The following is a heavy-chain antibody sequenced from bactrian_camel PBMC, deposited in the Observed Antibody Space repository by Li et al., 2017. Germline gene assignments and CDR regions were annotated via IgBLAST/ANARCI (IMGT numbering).Heavy chain of an antibody. CDR1: GFTFSPYT. CDR3: ATTGFDY. D-gene: IGHD5*01. J-gene: IGHJ4*01. CDR2: ITSSGIT. Sequence: VQLVESGGGLVQPGGSLRLSCAASGFTFSPYTMSWVRQAPGKGLEWVSRITSSGITYYADSVKDRFTISRDNAKNTLYLQMNSLKAEDTALYYCATTGFDYWSQGTQVTVS. V-gene: IGHV3S31*01.